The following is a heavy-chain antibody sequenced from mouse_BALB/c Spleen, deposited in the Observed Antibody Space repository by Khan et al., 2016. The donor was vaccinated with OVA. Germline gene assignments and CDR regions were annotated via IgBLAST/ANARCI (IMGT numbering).Heavy chain of an antibody. D-gene: IGHD2-10*01. J-gene: IGHJ4*01. CDR3: ARAYYGNYREAMDY. V-gene: IGHV2-6-7*01. CDR1: GFPLNGYG. Sequence: QVQLKESGPGLVAPSQSLSITCTVSGFPLNGYGVNWFRQPPGKGLEWLRMIWGDGSTDYNSALKSRLSISKDKSKSQVFLKMNSLQTDDTAMYYCARAYYGNYREAMDYWGQGTSVTVSS. CDR2: IWGDGST.